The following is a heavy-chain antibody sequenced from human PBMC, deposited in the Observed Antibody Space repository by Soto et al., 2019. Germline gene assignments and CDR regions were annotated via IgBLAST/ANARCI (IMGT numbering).Heavy chain of an antibody. D-gene: IGHD2-2*01. CDR3: ASADGVGFVGP. V-gene: IGHV1-3*05. Sequence: QVQLVQSGAEEKKPGASVKVSCKASGYTFTSYAMHWVRQAPGQRLEWMGWINAGNGNTKYSQKLQGRVTITRDTSACTSYMELSSLRSEDTAVYYCASADGVGFVGPWGQGTLVTVSS. CDR2: INAGNGNT. J-gene: IGHJ5*02. CDR1: GYTFTSYA.